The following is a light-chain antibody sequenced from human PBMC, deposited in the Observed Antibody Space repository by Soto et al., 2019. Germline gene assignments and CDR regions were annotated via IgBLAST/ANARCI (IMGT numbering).Light chain of an antibody. V-gene: IGLV1-51*01. CDR1: SSNLGGNS. CDR2: DDN. Sequence: QSVMTQPPSVSAAPGQKVTISCSCSSSNLGGNSVSWDQQLPVTAPKLLIYDDNKRPSWIPDRFSGSKSGTSATLGITGFQTGDEDDYYCGSWDSSRSAYVFGTGTKVTVL. CDR3: GSWDSSRSAYV. J-gene: IGLJ1*01.